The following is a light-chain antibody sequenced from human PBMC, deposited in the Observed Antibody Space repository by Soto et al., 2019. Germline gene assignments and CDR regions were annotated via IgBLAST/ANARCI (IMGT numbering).Light chain of an antibody. CDR2: DVS. J-gene: IGKJ4*01. CDR3: QQFRTYPT. Sequence: AIQLTQSPSSLSASVGDRVSITCRASQAISSTLAWYQQKPGKAPKLLIYDVSALQNGVPSRFSGSGSGTDFTLTIDSLQPEDFATYYGQQFRTYPTFGGGTKVEIK. V-gene: IGKV1-13*02. CDR1: QAISST.